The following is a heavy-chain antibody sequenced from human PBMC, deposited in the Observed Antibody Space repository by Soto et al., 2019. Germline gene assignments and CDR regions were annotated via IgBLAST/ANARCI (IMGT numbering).Heavy chain of an antibody. CDR3: ANKGPAPDGYYFDY. CDR2: IIPIFGTA. Sequence: QVQLVQSGAEVKKPGSSVKVSCKASGGTFSSYAISWVRQAPGQGLEWMGVIIPIFGTANYAQKFQGRVTFTADESTSTAYMELSSLRSEDTAGYYCANKGPAPDGYYFDYWGQGTLVTVSS. J-gene: IGHJ4*02. V-gene: IGHV1-69*01. CDR1: GGTFSSYA.